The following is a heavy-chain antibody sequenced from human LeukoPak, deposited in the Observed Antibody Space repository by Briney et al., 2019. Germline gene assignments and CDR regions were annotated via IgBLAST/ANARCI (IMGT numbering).Heavy chain of an antibody. V-gene: IGHV3-43*02. Sequence: GGSLRLSCAASGFTFSSSEMSWVRQAPGKGLEWVSLISGDGVSTFYADSVKGRFSISRDNSKNSLSLEMNSLRTEDTAMYYYARESGKFDYWGQGTLVAVSS. CDR3: ARESGKFDY. CDR2: ISGDGVST. J-gene: IGHJ4*02. CDR1: GFTFSSSE.